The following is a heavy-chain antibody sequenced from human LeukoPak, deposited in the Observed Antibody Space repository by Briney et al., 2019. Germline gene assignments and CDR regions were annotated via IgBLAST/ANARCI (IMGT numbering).Heavy chain of an antibody. V-gene: IGHV3-74*01. Sequence: GGSLRLSCVPSGFTFSSYWMHWVRQAPGKGLVWVSRINIDGSTINYADSVKGRFTISRDNAKNTLYPQMNSLRAEDTAVYYCARAGQYRFDYWGQGTLVTVSS. CDR3: ARAGQYRFDY. D-gene: IGHD2-2*01. CDR1: GFTFSSYW. CDR2: INIDGSTI. J-gene: IGHJ4*02.